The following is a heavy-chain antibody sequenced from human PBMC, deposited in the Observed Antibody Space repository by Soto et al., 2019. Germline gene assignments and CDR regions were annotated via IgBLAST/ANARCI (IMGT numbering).Heavy chain of an antibody. CDR2: IIPVFVTA. Sequence: QVQLVQSGAEVKKPGSSVKVSCKASGGTFSFNTYTISWVRQAPGQGLEWMGNIIPVFVTANHAQKFQGRVTIAADKATSTAYMELSSLRSEDTALYYCAGRYCGGACYSGLEAFDIWGQGTMVTVSS. D-gene: IGHD2-21*02. J-gene: IGHJ3*02. V-gene: IGHV1-69*06. CDR1: GGTFSFNTYT. CDR3: AGRYCGGACYSGLEAFDI.